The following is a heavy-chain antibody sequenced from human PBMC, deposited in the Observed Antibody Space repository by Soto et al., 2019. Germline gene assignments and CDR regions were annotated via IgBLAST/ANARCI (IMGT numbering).Heavy chain of an antibody. Sequence: SETLSLTCTVSGGSISSYYWSWIRQPPGKGLEWIGYIYYSGSTNYNPSLKSRVTISVDTSMNQFSPKLSSVTAEDTAVYYCARKSGPRPLWCDYWGQGILVTVS. CDR2: IYYSGST. V-gene: IGHV4-59*08. CDR1: GGSISSYY. CDR3: ARKSGPRPLWCDY. D-gene: IGHD1-1*01. J-gene: IGHJ4*02.